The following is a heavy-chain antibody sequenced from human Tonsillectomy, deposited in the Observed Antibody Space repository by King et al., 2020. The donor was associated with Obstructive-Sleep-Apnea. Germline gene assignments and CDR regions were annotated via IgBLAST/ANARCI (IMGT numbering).Heavy chain of an antibody. CDR2: ITSSSSTI. D-gene: IGHD3-22*01. J-gene: IGHJ5*02. CDR3: ARDSSGYSP. CDR1: GFTFSIYS. V-gene: IGHV3-48*04. Sequence: VQLVESGGGLVQPGGSLRLSCAASGFTFSIYSMNWVRQAPGEGLEGVSYITSSSSTIYYADSVKGRFTISRDNAKNSLYLQMKRLRVEDTAVYYCARDSSGYSPWGQGTLVTVSS.